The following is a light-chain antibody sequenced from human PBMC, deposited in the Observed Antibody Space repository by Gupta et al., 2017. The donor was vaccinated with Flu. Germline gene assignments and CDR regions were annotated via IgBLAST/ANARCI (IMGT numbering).Light chain of an antibody. V-gene: IGLV1-44*01. J-gene: IGLJ3*02. CDR2: SDD. Sequence: QSVVIQPPSASGTPGQRVTISCSGSSSNIGVNTVNWYQQLPGTAPKVLVHSDDQRPSGVPGRFSGSKSGTSASLAISGLQSEDEADYYCAAWDDSLKGWVFGGGTKLTVL. CDR1: SSNIGVNT. CDR3: AAWDDSLKGWV.